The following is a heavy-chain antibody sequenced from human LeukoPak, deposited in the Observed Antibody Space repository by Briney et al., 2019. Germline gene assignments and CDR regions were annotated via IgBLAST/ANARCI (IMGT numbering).Heavy chain of an antibody. Sequence: PGGSLRLSCSASGFTVSGTHMSWVRQAPGKGLEWVSAMYTGGTTYYADSVTGRFTVSRDTSRNPLFLHMNSLRAEDTAVYYCAKDEATSGGGLASWGQGTLVIVSS. D-gene: IGHD3-16*01. CDR2: MYTGGTT. V-gene: IGHV3-53*01. CDR3: AKDEATSGGGLAS. J-gene: IGHJ5*01. CDR1: GFTVSGTH.